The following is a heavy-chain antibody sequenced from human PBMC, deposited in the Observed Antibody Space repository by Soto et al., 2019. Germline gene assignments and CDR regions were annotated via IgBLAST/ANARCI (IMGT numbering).Heavy chain of an antibody. CDR3: AREFDYYYDSSGSLDY. J-gene: IGHJ4*02. Sequence: PGESLKICCKVSGYSFTSYWIGGVRQMPGKGLEWMGIIYPGDSDTRYSPSFQGQVTISADKSISTAYLQWSSLKASDTAMYYCAREFDYYYDSSGSLDYWGQGTLVTVSS. CDR2: IYPGDSDT. CDR1: GYSFTSYW. D-gene: IGHD3-22*01. V-gene: IGHV5-51*01.